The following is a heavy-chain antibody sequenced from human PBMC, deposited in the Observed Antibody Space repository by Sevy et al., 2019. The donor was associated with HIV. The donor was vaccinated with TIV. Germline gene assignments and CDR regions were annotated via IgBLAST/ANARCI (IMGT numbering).Heavy chain of an antibody. Sequence: SETLSLTCAVYGGSFSGYYWSWIRQPPGKGLEWIGEINHSGSTNYNPSLKSRVTISVDTSKNQFSLKLSSVTAADTAVYYRARRWRGSSWRWTIDYWGQGTLVTVSS. V-gene: IGHV4-34*01. CDR1: GGSFSGYY. D-gene: IGHD6-13*01. CDR2: INHSGST. CDR3: ARRWRGSSWRWTIDY. J-gene: IGHJ4*02.